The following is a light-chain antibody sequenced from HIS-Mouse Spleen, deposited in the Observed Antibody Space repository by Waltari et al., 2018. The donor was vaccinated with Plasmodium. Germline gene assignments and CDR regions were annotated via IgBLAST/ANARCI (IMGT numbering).Light chain of an antibody. V-gene: IGLV3-19*01. J-gene: IGLJ3*02. Sequence: SSELTQDPAVSVALGQTVWITFQGASLRSHYASGYQQKPAQAPVLVIYGKNNRPSGIPDRFSGSSSGNTASLTITGAQAEDEADYYCNSRDSSGNHQVFGGGTKLTVL. CDR3: NSRDSSGNHQV. CDR1: SLRSHY. CDR2: GKN.